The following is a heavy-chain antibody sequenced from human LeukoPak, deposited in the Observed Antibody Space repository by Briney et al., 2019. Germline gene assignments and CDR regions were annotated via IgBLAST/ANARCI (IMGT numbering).Heavy chain of an antibody. Sequence: ASVKVSCKASGYSFTNYGISWVRQAPGQGLEWMGWISAYNGNTDYAQKFQGRVTMTTDTSTGTAYMKLRSLRSDDTAVYFCARGGSGSQAFDFWGQGTLVTVSS. CDR3: ARGGSGSQAFDF. CDR1: GYSFTNYG. CDR2: ISAYNGNT. D-gene: IGHD3-10*01. V-gene: IGHV1-18*01. J-gene: IGHJ4*02.